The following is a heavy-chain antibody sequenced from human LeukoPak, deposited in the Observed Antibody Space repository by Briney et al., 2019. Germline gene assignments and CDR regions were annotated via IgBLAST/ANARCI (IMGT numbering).Heavy chain of an antibody. CDR1: GYTFTSYD. J-gene: IGHJ4*02. V-gene: IGHV1-8*01. CDR3: ARAVRVRGVITYYFDY. Sequence: ASVKASCKASGYTFTSYDINWVRQATGQGLEWMGWMNPNSGNTGYAQKCQGRVTMTRNTSISTAYMELSSLRSEDTAVYYCARAVRVRGVITYYFDYWGQGTLVTVSS. D-gene: IGHD3-10*01. CDR2: MNPNSGNT.